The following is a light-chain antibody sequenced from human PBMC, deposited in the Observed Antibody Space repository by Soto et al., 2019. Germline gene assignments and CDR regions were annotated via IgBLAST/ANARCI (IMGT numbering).Light chain of an antibody. V-gene: IGLV2-23*02. Sequence: QSALTQPASVSGSPGQSITISCTGTSSDVGSYNLVSWYQQHPGKAPKLMIYEVTKRPSGVSNRFSGSKSGNTASLTISGLQAEDEADYYCCSYAGGFTLIFGGGTKLTAL. J-gene: IGLJ2*01. CDR1: SSDVGSYNL. CDR3: CSYAGGFTLI. CDR2: EVT.